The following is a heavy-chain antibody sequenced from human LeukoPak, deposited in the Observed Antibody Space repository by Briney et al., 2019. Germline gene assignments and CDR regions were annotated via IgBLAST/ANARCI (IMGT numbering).Heavy chain of an antibody. D-gene: IGHD2-2*01. J-gene: IGHJ3*02. CDR2: ISSSSSYI. Sequence: GGSLRRSWAASGLTFSSYSVNWVRQAPGKGLEWVSSISSSSSYISYADSVKGRFTISRDNAKNSLYLQMTSLRAEDTAVYYCAKILGYCSSTSCLDAFDIWGQGKMVTVSS. CDR3: AKILGYCSSTSCLDAFDI. V-gene: IGHV3-21*01. CDR1: GLTFSSYS.